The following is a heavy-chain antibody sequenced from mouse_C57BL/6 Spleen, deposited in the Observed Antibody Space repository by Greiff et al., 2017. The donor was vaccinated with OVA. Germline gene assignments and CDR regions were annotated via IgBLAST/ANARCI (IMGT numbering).Heavy chain of an antibody. Sequence: VQRQQPGAELVKPGASVKLSCKASGYTFTSYWMHWVKQRPGRGLEWIGRIDPNSGGTKYNEKFKSKATLTVDKPSSTAYMQLSSLTSEDSAVYYCARYYDGSSLYAMDYWGQGTSVTVSS. CDR2: IDPNSGGT. CDR1: GYTFTSYW. D-gene: IGHD1-1*01. J-gene: IGHJ4*01. CDR3: ARYYDGSSLYAMDY. V-gene: IGHV1-72*01.